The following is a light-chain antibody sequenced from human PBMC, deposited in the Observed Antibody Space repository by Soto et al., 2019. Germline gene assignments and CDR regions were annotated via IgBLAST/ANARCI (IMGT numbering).Light chain of an antibody. V-gene: IGKV3-20*01. CDR1: QTVNSNY. CDR3: QQYGSSPLT. Sequence: ELVLTQSPGTLSLSPGERATLSCRASQTVNSNYLAWYQQIPGQAPRLLISGASGRATGTPDRFSGSASGTDFTLTISRLEPEEFAVYYCQQYGSSPLTFGGGTKVEIK. J-gene: IGKJ4*01. CDR2: GAS.